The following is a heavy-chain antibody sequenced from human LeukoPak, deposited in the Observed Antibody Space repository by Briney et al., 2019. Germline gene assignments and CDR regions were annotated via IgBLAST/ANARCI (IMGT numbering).Heavy chain of an antibody. V-gene: IGHV3-53*01. CDR1: GFTFSSNY. D-gene: IGHD3-3*01. Sequence: GGSLRLSCAASGFTFSSNYMNWVRQAPGMGLEWVSVLYSGGNTYYADSVRGRFTISRDNSKNTFYLRMNSLRAEDTAVYYCARAGITIFGVVYYGMDVWGQGTTVTVSS. CDR2: LYSGGNT. J-gene: IGHJ6*02. CDR3: ARAGITIFGVVYYGMDV.